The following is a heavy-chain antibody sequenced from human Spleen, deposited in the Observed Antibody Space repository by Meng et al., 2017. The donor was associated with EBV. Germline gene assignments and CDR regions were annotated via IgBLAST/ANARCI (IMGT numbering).Heavy chain of an antibody. CDR2: ISTFNGGT. D-gene: IGHD1-1*01. Sequence: QVQLVQSGGEEKGPGASLKVLCKTSHYTFTDYQINWVRQAPGQGLEWMGCISTFNGGTKFAERFRGRLSMTTDTSTATAYMELRSLRSDDTAVYFCARDGPGYGYFDFWGQGSLVTVSS. CDR1: HYTFTDYQ. CDR3: ARDGPGYGYFDF. J-gene: IGHJ4*02. V-gene: IGHV1-18*01.